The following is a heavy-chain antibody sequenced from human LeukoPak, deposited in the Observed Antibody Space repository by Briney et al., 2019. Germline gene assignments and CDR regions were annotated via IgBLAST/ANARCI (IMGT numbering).Heavy chain of an antibody. J-gene: IGHJ6*02. D-gene: IGHD2-2*01. CDR2: ISHDGSGK. V-gene: IGHV3-30*18. Sequence: GGSLRLSCAASGFTFSSYGMHWVRQAPGKGLEWVAVISHDGSGKYFADSVKGRFTISRDNPKNMLDLQMHSLRAEDTAVYYCAKSIRFCSSSSCFAGYYNYGLHVWGQGTTVIVSS. CDR3: AKSIRFCSSSSCFAGYYNYGLHV. CDR1: GFTFSSYG.